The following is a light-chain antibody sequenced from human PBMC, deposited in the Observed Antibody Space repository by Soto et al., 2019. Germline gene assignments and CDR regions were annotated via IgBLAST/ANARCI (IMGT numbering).Light chain of an antibody. CDR3: QQYNSYPYT. J-gene: IGKJ2*01. CDR2: KTS. V-gene: IGKV1-5*03. Sequence: DIQMTQSPSTLSASVGDRVTITCRASQSISRWLARYQQKPGKAPKLLIYKTSSLEIGVPSRFSGSGSGTEFTLTISSLQPDDFATYYCQQYNSYPYTFGQGTKLEIK. CDR1: QSISRW.